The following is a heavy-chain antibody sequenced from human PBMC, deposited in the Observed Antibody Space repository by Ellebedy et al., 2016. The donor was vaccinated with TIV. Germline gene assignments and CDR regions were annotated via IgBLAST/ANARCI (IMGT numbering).Heavy chain of an antibody. D-gene: IGHD2-15*01. CDR3: ARQGRSRFSSFDY. CDR2: IYYSGST. CDR1: GGSISSYY. Sequence: MPSETLSLTCTVSGGSISSYYWSWIRQPPGQGLEWIGYIYYSGSTNYNPSLKSRVTISVDTSKNQFSLKLSSVTAPDTAVYYCARQGRSRFSSFDYWGQGTLVTVSS. V-gene: IGHV4-59*08. J-gene: IGHJ4*02.